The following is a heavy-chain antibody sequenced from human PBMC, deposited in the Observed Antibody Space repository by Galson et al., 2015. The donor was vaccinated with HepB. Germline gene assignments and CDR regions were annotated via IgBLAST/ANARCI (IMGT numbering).Heavy chain of an antibody. CDR3: ARERTTGTYFDY. D-gene: IGHD1-1*01. V-gene: IGHV3-33*01. CDR1: GFTFSSYG. Sequence: SLRLSCAASGFTFSSYGMHWVRQAPGKGLEWVAVIWYDGSNKYYADSVKGRFTISRDNSKNTLYLQMNSLRAEDTAVYYCARERTTGTYFDYWGQGTLVTVSS. J-gene: IGHJ4*02. CDR2: IWYDGSNK.